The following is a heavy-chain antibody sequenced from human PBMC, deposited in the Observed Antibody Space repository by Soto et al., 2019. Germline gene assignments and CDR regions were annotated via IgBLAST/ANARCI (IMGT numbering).Heavy chain of an antibody. V-gene: IGHV3-30*18. J-gene: IGHJ4*02. D-gene: IGHD2-2*01. CDR1: GFTFSSYV. CDR3: AKMNNKDIVVVPAAILSANFDY. Sequence: GGSLRLSCAASGFTFSSYVMHGVRQAPGKGLEWVAVISYDGSNKYYADSVKGRLTISRDNSKNTLYLQMNSLRAEDTAVYYCAKMNNKDIVVVPAAILSANFDYWGQGTLVTVSS. CDR2: ISYDGSNK.